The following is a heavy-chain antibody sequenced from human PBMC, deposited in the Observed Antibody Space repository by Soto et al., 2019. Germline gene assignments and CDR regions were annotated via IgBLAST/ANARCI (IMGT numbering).Heavy chain of an antibody. Sequence: EVQLLESGGGLIQPGGSLRLSCAASGFTFSDYAMTWVRQAPGKVLEWVSVITGSGGKTFYADYVKGRFSISRDNSKNTVYLEINSLRAEDTAVYYCAKGILSDYYGSGTYDYWGQGTLVTVSS. D-gene: IGHD3-10*01. CDR1: GFTFSDYA. J-gene: IGHJ4*02. CDR3: AKGILSDYYGSGTYDY. V-gene: IGHV3-23*01. CDR2: ITGSGGKT.